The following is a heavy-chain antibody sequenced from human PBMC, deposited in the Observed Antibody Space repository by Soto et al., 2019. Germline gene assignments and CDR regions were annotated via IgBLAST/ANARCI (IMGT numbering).Heavy chain of an antibody. Sequence: ASVKVSCKASGYTFSSYGVHWVRQAPGQRLEWMGWINAGNGNTKYSQKFQGRVTTNRDTSASTAYMELSRLRSEDTAVYYCARDGAVAGSINFDYWGQGTLVTVSS. CDR3: ARDGAVAGSINFDY. D-gene: IGHD6-19*01. CDR1: GYTFSSYG. V-gene: IGHV1-3*01. CDR2: INAGNGNT. J-gene: IGHJ4*02.